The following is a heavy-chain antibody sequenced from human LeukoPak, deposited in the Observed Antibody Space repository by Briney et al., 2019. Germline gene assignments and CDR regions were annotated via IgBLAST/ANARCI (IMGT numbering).Heavy chain of an antibody. J-gene: IGHJ6*02. CDR2: ISYDGSNK. Sequence: GGSLRLSCAASGFTFSSYAMHWVRQAPGKGLEWVAVISYDGSNKYYADSVKGRFTISRDNSKNTLYLQMNSLRAEDTAVYYCARDSSATLVITIGGMDVWGQGTTVTVSS. D-gene: IGHD3-10*01. CDR1: GFTFSSYA. CDR3: ARDSSATLVITIGGMDV. V-gene: IGHV3-30-3*01.